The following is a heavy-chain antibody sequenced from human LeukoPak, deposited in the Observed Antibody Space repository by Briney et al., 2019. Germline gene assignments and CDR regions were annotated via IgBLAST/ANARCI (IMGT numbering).Heavy chain of an antibody. J-gene: IGHJ6*02. CDR1: GFTFSSYA. D-gene: IGHD3-10*01. V-gene: IGHV3-30-3*01. Sequence: GGSLRLSCAASGFTFSSYAMHWVRQAPGKGLEWVAVISYDGSNKYYADSVKGRFTISRDNSKNTLYLQMNSLRAEDTAVYYCARERNYYGSRSLDVWGQGTTVTVSS. CDR2: ISYDGSNK. CDR3: ARERNYYGSRSLDV.